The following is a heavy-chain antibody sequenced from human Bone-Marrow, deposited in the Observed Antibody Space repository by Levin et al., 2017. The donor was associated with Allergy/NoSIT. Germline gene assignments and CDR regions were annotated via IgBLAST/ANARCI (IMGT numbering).Heavy chain of an antibody. CDR1: GGSVSSDNFY. J-gene: IGHJ5*02. CDR2: IYYIGTT. Sequence: KTSETLSLTCTVSGGSVSSDNFYWTWIRQPPGKGLEWIGYIYYIGTTNYNPSLKSRVTISVDTSKNQFSLKLSSVTAADTAVYFCARDNRIYDILTGYSDNWFDPWGQGTLVTVSS. CDR3: ARDNRIYDILTGYSDNWFDP. D-gene: IGHD3-9*01. V-gene: IGHV4-61*01.